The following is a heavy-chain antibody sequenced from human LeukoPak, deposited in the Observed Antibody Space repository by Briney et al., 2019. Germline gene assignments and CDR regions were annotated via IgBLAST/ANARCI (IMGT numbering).Heavy chain of an antibody. CDR3: VKDVSGYGSY. D-gene: IGHD5-12*01. CDR2: IKEDGSDI. J-gene: IGHJ4*02. Sequence: PGRSLRLSCAASGFTFTTYSMTWVRQAPGRGLEWVARIKEDGSDIHYVDSVKGRFTISRDNAKNSLYLQMNSLRAEDTAVYYCVKDVSGYGSYWGQGTLVTVSS. CDR1: GFTFTTYS. V-gene: IGHV3-7*05.